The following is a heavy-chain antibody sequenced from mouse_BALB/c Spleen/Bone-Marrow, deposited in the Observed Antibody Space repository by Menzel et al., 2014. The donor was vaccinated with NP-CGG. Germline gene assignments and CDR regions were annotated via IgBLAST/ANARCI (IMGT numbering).Heavy chain of an antibody. CDR3: VRGNYGNYVDYFDF. D-gene: IGHD2-1*01. CDR1: GFTFSNYG. CDR2: INCNGGST. Sequence: DVMLVESGGGLVQPGGSLKLSCAASGFTFSNYGMSWVRQTPDKRLELVATINCNGGSTYYPDSVKGRFTISRDTAKNTLYLQMSSLKSEETAMYYCVRGNYGNYVDYFDFWGQGTTLTVSS. J-gene: IGHJ2*01. V-gene: IGHV5-6-3*01.